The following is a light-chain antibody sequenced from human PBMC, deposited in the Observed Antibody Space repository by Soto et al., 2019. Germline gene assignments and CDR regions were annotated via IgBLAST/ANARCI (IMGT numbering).Light chain of an antibody. Sequence: EIVLTQSPGTLSLSPGERATLSCRASQSVSSSYLAWYQQKPGQAPRLLIYGASSRATGIPDRFSGSGSGTDFTLTISRLEPEDFAVYYCQQYDSSPLFGQGTKLEI. V-gene: IGKV3-20*01. CDR2: GAS. J-gene: IGKJ2*01. CDR3: QQYDSSPL. CDR1: QSVSSSY.